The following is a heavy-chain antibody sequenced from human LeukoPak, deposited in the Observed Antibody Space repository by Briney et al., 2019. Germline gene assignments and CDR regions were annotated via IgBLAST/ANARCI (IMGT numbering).Heavy chain of an antibody. Sequence: GGSLRLSCAASGFTFDDYAMHWVRQAPGKGLEWVSGISWNSGSIGYADSVKGRFTISRDNAKNSLYLQMNSLRAEDTALYYCARDGDSGSYPVWGQGTLVTVSS. CDR1: GFTFDDYA. D-gene: IGHD1-26*01. J-gene: IGHJ4*02. V-gene: IGHV3-9*01. CDR2: ISWNSGSI. CDR3: ARDGDSGSYPV.